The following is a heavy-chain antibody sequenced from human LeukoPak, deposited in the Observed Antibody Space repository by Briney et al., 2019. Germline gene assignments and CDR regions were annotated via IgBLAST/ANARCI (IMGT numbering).Heavy chain of an antibody. CDR2: INSDGSST. J-gene: IGHJ3*02. CDR3: ARGPSIFDAFDI. Sequence: GGSLRLSCAASGFTFSSYWMHWVRQAPGKGLVWVSRINSDGSSTSYADSVKGRFTISRDNAENTLYLQMNSLRAEDTAVYYCARGPSIFDAFDIWGQGTMVTVSS. V-gene: IGHV3-74*01. CDR1: GFTFSSYW.